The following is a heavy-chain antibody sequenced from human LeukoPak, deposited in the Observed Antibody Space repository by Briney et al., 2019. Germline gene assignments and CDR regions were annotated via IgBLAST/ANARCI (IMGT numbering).Heavy chain of an antibody. D-gene: IGHD6-19*01. CDR2: INPSGGST. J-gene: IGHJ4*02. CDR3: ATITGIAVAGTGYYFDY. V-gene: IGHV1-46*01. Sequence: ASVKVSCKASGYTFTSYYMHWVRQAPGQGLEWMGIINPSGGSTSYAQKFQGRVTMTRDTSTNTAYMELSSLRSEDTAVYYCATITGIAVAGTGYYFDYWGQGTLVTVSS. CDR1: GYTFTSYY.